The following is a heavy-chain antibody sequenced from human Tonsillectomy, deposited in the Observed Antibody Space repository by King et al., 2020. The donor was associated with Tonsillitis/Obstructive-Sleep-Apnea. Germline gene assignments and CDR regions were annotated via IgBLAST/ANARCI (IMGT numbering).Heavy chain of an antibody. CDR1: GFTLSSYG. CDR2: IWYDGSTK. CDR3: ARVVVPAATYYYYYYYMDV. V-gene: IGHV3-33*01. Sequence: VQLVESWGGVGQPGKSLRLSCAASGFTLSSYGMPWVRQAPGKGLEWVAFIWYDGSTKEYAGFVKGRLPITRDNSMNTLDLQMKSLRAEDTAVYYCARVVVPAATYYYYYYYMDVWGKGTTVTVSS. D-gene: IGHD2-2*01. J-gene: IGHJ6*03.